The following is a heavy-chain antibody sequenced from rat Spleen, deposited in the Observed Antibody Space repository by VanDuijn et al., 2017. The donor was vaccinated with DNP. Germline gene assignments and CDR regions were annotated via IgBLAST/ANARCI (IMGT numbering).Heavy chain of an antibody. CDR1: GFTFSDYD. CDR2: ISYDGGST. V-gene: IGHV5-7*01. CDR3: ASLNNYNWFAY. J-gene: IGHJ3*01. Sequence: EVQLVESGGGLVQPGRSLKLSCAASGFTFSDYDLAWVLQAPTRGLKWIASISYDGGSTYYRDTVKGRVSITRNNAKSTLYLQMDSLRSEDTATYYCASLNNYNWFAYWGQGTLVTVSS. D-gene: IGHD1-10*01.